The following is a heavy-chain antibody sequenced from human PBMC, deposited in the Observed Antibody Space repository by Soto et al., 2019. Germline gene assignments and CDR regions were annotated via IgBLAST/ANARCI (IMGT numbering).Heavy chain of an antibody. CDR3: ARGLCVANNWFDP. D-gene: IGHD2-21*01. CDR1: GFTFSSYS. CDR2: ISSSSSTI. V-gene: IGHV3-48*02. Sequence: EVQLVESGGGLVQPGGSLRLSCAASGFTFSSYSMNWVRQAPGKGLEWVSYISSSSSTIYYADSVKGRFTISRDNAKNSLYLQMYSLRDEDTAVYYCARGLCVANNWFDPWGQGTLITVSS. J-gene: IGHJ5*02.